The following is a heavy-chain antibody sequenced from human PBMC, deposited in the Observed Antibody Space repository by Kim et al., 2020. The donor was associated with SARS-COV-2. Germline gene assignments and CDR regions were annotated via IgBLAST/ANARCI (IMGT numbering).Heavy chain of an antibody. V-gene: IGHV3-49*04. CDR2: IRSKAYGGTT. CDR3: TRSPPWGEDGDWYFDL. D-gene: IGHD3-16*01. CDR1: GFTFGDYA. Sequence: GGSLRLSCTASGFTFGDYAMSWVRQAPGKGLEWVGFIRSKAYGGTTEYAASVKGRFTISRDDSKSIAYLQMNSLKTEDTAVYYCTRSPPWGEDGDWYFDLWGRGTLVTVSS. J-gene: IGHJ2*01.